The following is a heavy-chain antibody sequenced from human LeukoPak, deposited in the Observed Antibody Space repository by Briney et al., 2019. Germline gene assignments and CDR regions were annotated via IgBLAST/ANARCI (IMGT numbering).Heavy chain of an antibody. J-gene: IGHJ6*03. CDR3: ARKGGPSNYGYYYYYMDV. V-gene: IGHV3-30*03. Sequence: GRSLRLSCAASGFTFSSYGMHWVRQAPGKGLEWVAVISYDGSNKYYADSVKGRFTISRDNAKNSLYLQMNSLRAEDTAVYYCARKGGPSNYGYYYYYMDVWGKGTTVTVSS. CDR2: ISYDGSNK. D-gene: IGHD4-11*01. CDR1: GFTFSSYG.